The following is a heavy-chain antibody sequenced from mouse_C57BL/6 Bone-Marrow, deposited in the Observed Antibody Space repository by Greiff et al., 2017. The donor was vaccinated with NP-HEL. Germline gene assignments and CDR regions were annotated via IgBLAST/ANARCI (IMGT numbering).Heavy chain of an antibody. Sequence: QVQLQQSGAELVKPGASVKISCKASGYAFSSYWMNWVKQRPGKGLEWIGQIYPGDGDTNYNGKFKGKATLTADKSSSTAYMQLSSLTSEDSAVYFCARRGNYYGSSWGFAYWGQGTLVTVSA. J-gene: IGHJ3*01. CDR1: GYAFSSYW. CDR3: ARRGNYYGSSWGFAY. CDR2: IYPGDGDT. V-gene: IGHV1-80*01. D-gene: IGHD1-1*01.